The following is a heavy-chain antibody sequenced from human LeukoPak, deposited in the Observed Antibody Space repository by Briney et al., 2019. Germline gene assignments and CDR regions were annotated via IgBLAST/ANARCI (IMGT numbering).Heavy chain of an antibody. V-gene: IGHV3-23*01. CDR2: ISAGGGLT. CDR3: ARVYSYGSGSPFDY. D-gene: IGHD3-10*01. CDR1: GFTFSSYG. J-gene: IGHJ4*02. Sequence: GGSLRLSCAASGFTFSSYGLSWVRQAPGKGLEWVSAISAGGGLTYYADSVKGRFTISRDNSKNTLYLQMNSLRAEDTAVYYCARVYSYGSGSPFDYWGQGTLVTVSS.